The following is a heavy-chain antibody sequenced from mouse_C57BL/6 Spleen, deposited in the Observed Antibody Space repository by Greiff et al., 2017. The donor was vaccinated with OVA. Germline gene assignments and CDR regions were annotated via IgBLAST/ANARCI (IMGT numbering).Heavy chain of an antibody. Sequence: EVKLVESGGDLVKPGGSLKLSCAASGFTFSSYGMSWVRQTPDKRLEWVATISSGGSYTYYPDSVKGRFTLSRDNAKNTLYLQMSSLKSEDTAMYYCARPRMTTGAWFAYWGQGTLVTVSA. J-gene: IGHJ3*01. CDR3: ARPRMTTGAWFAY. V-gene: IGHV5-6*01. D-gene: IGHD2-4*01. CDR1: GFTFSSYG. CDR2: ISSGGSYT.